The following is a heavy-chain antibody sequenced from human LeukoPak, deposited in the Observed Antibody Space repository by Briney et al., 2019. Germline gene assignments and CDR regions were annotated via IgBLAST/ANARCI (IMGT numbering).Heavy chain of an antibody. V-gene: IGHV1-46*01. CDR1: GYIFTSYY. CDR3: ARRAGDHYYFDY. D-gene: IGHD7-27*01. Sequence: ASVEVSCKASGYIFTSYYMHWVRQAPGQGLEWMGIINPSSGSTSYAQKFQDRVKMTRDTSRSTVYMELSSLRSEDTAVYYCARRAGDHYYFDYWGQGTLVTVSS. J-gene: IGHJ4*02. CDR2: INPSSGST.